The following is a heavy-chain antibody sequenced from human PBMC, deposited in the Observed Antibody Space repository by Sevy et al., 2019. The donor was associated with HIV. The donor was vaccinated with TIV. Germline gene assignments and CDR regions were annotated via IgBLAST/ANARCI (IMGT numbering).Heavy chain of an antibody. V-gene: IGHV3-53*01. CDR1: KFTVSNNY. J-gene: IGHJ5*02. Sequence: GGSLRLSCAVSKFTVSNNYMTWVRQAPGKGLEWVSTLYDSGGAYYAVSLKGRFTVSRDNSKNTRYLQMNSLRAEDTAVYYWARTVVLVDGPRNWLDTWGQGTLVTVSS. CDR3: ARTVVLVDGPRNWLDT. CDR2: LYDSGGA. D-gene: IGHD2-8*02.